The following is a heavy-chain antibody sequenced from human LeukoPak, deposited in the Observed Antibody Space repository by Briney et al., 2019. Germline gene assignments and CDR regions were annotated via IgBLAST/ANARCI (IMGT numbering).Heavy chain of an antibody. J-gene: IGHJ4*02. D-gene: IGHD3-10*01. CDR3: ARGSVLWFGELSGY. V-gene: IGHV3-30-3*01. CDR2: ISYDGSNK. CDR1: GFTFSSYA. Sequence: PGGSLRLSCAASGFTFSSYAMHWVRQAPGKGLEWVAVISYDGSNKYYADSVKGRFTISRDNSKNTLYLQMNSLRAEDTAVYYCARGSVLWFGELSGYWGQGTLVTVSS.